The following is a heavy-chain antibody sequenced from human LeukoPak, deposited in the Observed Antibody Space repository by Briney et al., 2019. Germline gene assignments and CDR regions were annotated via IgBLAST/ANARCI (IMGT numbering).Heavy chain of an antibody. D-gene: IGHD4-17*01. CDR3: AREDPQTTVPEGMDV. CDR1: GGSISTYY. CDR2: IYYTGTT. J-gene: IGHJ6*02. Sequence: PSETLSLTCSVSGGSISTYYWSWIRQLPGKGLEWIGYIYYTGTTNYNPSLRIRVTISVDTSRNQFSLRLSSVTAADTAVYYCAREDPQTTVPEGMDVWGHGTTVIVSS. V-gene: IGHV4-59*01.